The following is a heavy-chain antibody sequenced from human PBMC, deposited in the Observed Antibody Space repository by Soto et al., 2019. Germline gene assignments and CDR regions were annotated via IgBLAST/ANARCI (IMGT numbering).Heavy chain of an antibody. V-gene: IGHV1-2*02. CDR3: ARVPNSSSWYSYYYYGMDV. J-gene: IGHJ6*02. CDR2: INPNSGGT. Sequence: QVQLVQSGAEVKKPGASVKVSCKASGYTFTGYYMHWVRQAPGQGLEWMGWINPNSGGTNYAQKCQGRVTMTRDTSISTAYMELSRLRSDDTAVYYCARVPNSSSWYSYYYYGMDVWGQGTTVTVSS. D-gene: IGHD6-13*01. CDR1: GYTFTGYY.